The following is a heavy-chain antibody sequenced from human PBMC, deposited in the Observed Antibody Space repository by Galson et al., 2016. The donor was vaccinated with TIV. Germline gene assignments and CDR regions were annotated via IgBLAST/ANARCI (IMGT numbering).Heavy chain of an antibody. D-gene: IGHD3-3*02. CDR3: ARSRLGRAVNIFGVVVVAGWFDP. V-gene: IGHV1-3*01. J-gene: IGHJ5*02. CDR2: INAGNDNT. CDR1: GYTFRIYA. Sequence: SVKVSCKASGYTFRIYAMHWVRQAPGQRLEWMGCINAGNDNTRYSQKFQGRVTITRDTPANTAYMELSSLRSEDTAVYYCARSRLGRAVNIFGVVVVAGWFDPWGQGTLVSVSS.